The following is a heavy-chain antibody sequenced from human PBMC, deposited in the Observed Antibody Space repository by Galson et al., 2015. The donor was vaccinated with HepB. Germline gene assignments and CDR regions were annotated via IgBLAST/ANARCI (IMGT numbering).Heavy chain of an antibody. CDR3: AKSGGSSWYGANVDY. CDR1: GFTFDDYA. CDR2: ITWNSGSI. J-gene: IGHJ4*02. D-gene: IGHD6-13*01. Sequence: SLRLSCAASGFTFDDYAMHWVRQVPGKGLEWVSGITWNSGSIGYADSVKGRFTISRDNAKNSLYLQMNSLRAEDTALYYCAKSGGSSWYGANVDYWGQGTLVTVSS. V-gene: IGHV3-9*01.